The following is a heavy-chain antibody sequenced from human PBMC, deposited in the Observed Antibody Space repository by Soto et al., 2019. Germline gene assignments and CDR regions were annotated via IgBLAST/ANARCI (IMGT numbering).Heavy chain of an antibody. Sequence: SETLSLTCTVSGGSISSYYWSWIRQPPGKGLEWIGYIYYSGSTNYNPSLKSRVTISVDTSKNQFSLKLSSVTAADTAVYYCARGKKDYDILTGYWTNYYYYYMDVWGKGTTVTVSS. J-gene: IGHJ6*03. V-gene: IGHV4-59*01. CDR1: GGSISSYY. CDR3: ARGKKDYDILTGYWTNYYYYYMDV. D-gene: IGHD3-9*01. CDR2: IYYSGST.